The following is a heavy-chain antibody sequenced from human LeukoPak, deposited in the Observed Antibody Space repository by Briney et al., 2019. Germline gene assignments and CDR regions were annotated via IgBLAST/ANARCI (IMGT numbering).Heavy chain of an antibody. CDR3: ASSRGYGSGSYGLFDY. V-gene: IGHV4-34*01. Sequence: SETLSLTCAVYGGSFSGYYWSWIRQPPGKGLEWIGEINHSGSTNYNPSLKSRVTISVDRSKDQFSLKLSSVTAADTAVYYCASSRGYGSGSYGLFDYWGQGTLVTVSS. CDR2: INHSGST. J-gene: IGHJ4*02. CDR1: GGSFSGYY. D-gene: IGHD3-10*01.